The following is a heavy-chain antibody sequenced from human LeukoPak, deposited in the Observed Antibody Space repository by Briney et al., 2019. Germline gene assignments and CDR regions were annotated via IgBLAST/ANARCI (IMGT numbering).Heavy chain of an antibody. J-gene: IGHJ3*02. CDR2: INWDGGTT. CDR1: GFTFDDYG. Sequence: PGGSLRLSCAASGFTFDDYGMTWVRQAPGKGLEWVSGINWDGGTTGYADSVKGRFTISRDNAKNSLYLQMNSLRAEDTAVYYCAKIGWELLSQDAFDIWGQGTMVTVSS. CDR3: AKIGWELLSQDAFDI. D-gene: IGHD1-26*01. V-gene: IGHV3-20*04.